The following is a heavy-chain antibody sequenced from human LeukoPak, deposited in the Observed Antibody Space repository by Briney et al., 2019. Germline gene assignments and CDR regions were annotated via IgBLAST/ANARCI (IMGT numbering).Heavy chain of an antibody. CDR1: GFTFSSYG. CDR3: AKAPGYPAGTPLRYYYGMDV. V-gene: IGHV3-30*18. CDR2: ISYDGSNK. Sequence: GGSLRLSCAASGFTFSSYGMRWVRQAPGKGLEWVAVISYDGSNKYYADSVKGRFTISRDNSKNTLYLQMNSLRAEDTAVYYCAKAPGYPAGTPLRYYYGMDVWGKGTTVTVSS. D-gene: IGHD6-13*01. J-gene: IGHJ6*04.